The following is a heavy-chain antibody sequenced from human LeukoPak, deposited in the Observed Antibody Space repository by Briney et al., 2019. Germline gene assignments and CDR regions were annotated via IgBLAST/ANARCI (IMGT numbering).Heavy chain of an antibody. CDR2: ISYDGSNK. J-gene: IGHJ4*02. D-gene: IGHD5-24*01. Sequence: GGSLRLSCAASGFTFSSYAMHWVRQAPGKGLEWVAVISYDGSNKKYADSVKGRFTISRDNSKNTLYLQMNSLRAEDTAVYYCARGAARVVEIATIISFEYWGQGTLVTVSS. V-gene: IGHV3-30*04. CDR1: GFTFSSYA. CDR3: ARGAARVVEIATIISFEY.